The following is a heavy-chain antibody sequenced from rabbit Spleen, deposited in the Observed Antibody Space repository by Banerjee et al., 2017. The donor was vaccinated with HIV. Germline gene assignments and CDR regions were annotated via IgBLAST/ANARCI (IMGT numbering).Heavy chain of an antibody. CDR3: ARDTGSSFSSYGMDL. CDR1: GFDFSSDA. D-gene: IGHD8-1*01. Sequence: QEQLVESGGGLVQPEGSLTLTCKASGFDFSSDAMCWVRQAPGKGLEWIACTGRGNSVSTWYASWVNGRFTISKTSSTTVTLQTTSLTAADTATYFCARDTGSSFSSYGMDLWGPGTLVTVS. CDR2: TGRGNSVST. V-gene: IGHV1S45*01. J-gene: IGHJ6*01.